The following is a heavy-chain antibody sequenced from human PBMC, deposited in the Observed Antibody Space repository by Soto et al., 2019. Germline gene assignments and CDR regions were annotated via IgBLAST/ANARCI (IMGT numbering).Heavy chain of an antibody. V-gene: IGHV4-34*01. CDR3: ARRSDGFDI. CDR2: INHSGST. CDR1: GGSFSGYY. Sequence: QVQLQQWGAGLLKPSETLSLTCAVYGGSFSGYYWSWIRQPPGKGLERIGEINHSGSTNYNPSLKSRATISVDTSKNQFSLSLNSVTAADTAVYYCARRSDGFDIWGQGTMVTVSS. J-gene: IGHJ3*02.